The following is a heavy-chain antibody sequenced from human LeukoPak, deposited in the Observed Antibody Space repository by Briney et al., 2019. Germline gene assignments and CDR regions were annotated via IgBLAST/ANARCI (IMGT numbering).Heavy chain of an antibody. CDR3: ASLSEEWLDYYYMAV. CDR1: GFTFSNYA. J-gene: IGHJ6*03. CDR2: ISGSGGFT. Sequence: GGSLRLSCAASGFTFSNYAMSWARQAPGKGLEWVSAISGSGGFTYYTDSAKGRFTISRDNSKNTLYLQMNSLRVEDTAVHQCASLSEEWLDYYYMAVWGKGTTVTVSS. V-gene: IGHV3-23*01. D-gene: IGHD6-19*01.